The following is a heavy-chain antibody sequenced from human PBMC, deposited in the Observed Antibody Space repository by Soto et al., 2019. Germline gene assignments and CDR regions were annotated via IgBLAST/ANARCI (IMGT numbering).Heavy chain of an antibody. CDR2: SSGTNGNT. CDR3: AKCTVDAIVTNGWCYWFDA. CDR1: GFTFSSYS. J-gene: IGHJ5*02. Sequence: EVQLLESGGGLGQPGGSLRLSCAASGFTFSSYSMRWVRQAPGKGLEWVSASSGTNGNTHYAESVKGRLTISRDNTKNTLFLQINFMRAADTAVYYCAKCTVDAIVTNGWCYWFDAWGQGTTVIVSS. V-gene: IGHV3-23*01. D-gene: IGHD6-19*01.